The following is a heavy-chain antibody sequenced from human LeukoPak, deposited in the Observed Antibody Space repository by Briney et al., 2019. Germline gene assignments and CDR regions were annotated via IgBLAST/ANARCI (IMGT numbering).Heavy chain of an antibody. Sequence: PSETLSLTCTASGGSISSYYWSWIRQPPGKGLEWIGYIYYSGSTNYNPSLKSRVTISVDTSKNQFSLKLSSVTAADTAVYYCARVGDYALKDWGQGTPVTVSS. D-gene: IGHD3-16*01. CDR3: ARVGDYALKD. V-gene: IGHV4-59*12. CDR1: GGSISSYY. CDR2: IYYSGST. J-gene: IGHJ4*02.